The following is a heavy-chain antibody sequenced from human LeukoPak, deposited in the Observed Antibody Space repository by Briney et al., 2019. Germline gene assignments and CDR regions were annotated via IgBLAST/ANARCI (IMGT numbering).Heavy chain of an antibody. J-gene: IGHJ4*02. CDR1: GGSISSSSSY. CDR3: ATGSQPRWDYFDY. CDR2: IYYSGST. D-gene: IGHD1-26*01. Sequence: PSETLSLTCTVSGGSISSSSSYWGWIRQPPGKGLEWIGSIYYSGSTYYNPSLKSRVTISVDTSKNQFSLKLSSVTAADTAVYYCATGSQPRWDYFDYWGQGTLVTVSS. V-gene: IGHV4-39*07.